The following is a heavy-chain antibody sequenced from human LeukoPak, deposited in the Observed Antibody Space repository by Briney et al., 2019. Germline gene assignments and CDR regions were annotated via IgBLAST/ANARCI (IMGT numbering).Heavy chain of an antibody. D-gene: IGHD3-10*01. Sequence: PSETLSLTCAVSGGSISSGGYSWSWIRQPPGKGLEWIGYIYHSGSTYYNPSLKSRVTISVDRSKNQFSLKLSSVTAADTAVYYCARGGGFGEEVDYFDYWGQGTLVTVSS. V-gene: IGHV4-30-2*01. J-gene: IGHJ4*02. CDR2: IYHSGST. CDR1: GGSISSGGYS. CDR3: ARGGGFGEEVDYFDY.